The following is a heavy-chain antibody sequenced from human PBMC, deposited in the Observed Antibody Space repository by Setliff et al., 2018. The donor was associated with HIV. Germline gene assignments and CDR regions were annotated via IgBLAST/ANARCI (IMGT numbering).Heavy chain of an antibody. J-gene: IGHJ4*02. D-gene: IGHD1-20*01. Sequence: GGSLRLSCAASGFTFSSYGMHWVRQAPGKGLEWVAVIWYGGSNKYYADSVKGRFTLSRDNSKNTLYLQMSSLRAEDTAVYYCARPLTGRSSGYWGQGTLVTVSS. CDR2: IWYGGSNK. CDR3: ARPLTGRSSGY. V-gene: IGHV3-33*01. CDR1: GFTFSSYG.